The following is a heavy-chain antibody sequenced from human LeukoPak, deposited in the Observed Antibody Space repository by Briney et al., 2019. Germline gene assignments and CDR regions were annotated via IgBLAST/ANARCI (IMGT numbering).Heavy chain of an antibody. V-gene: IGHV4-59*08. CDR1: GGSISSYY. CDR3: ARHFVDSGSSNFDY. J-gene: IGHJ4*02. Sequence: SETLSLTCTVSGGSISSYYWSWIRQPPGKGLEWIEYIYYSGSTNNNPSLKSRVTISVDTSKNQFSLKLNSVTAADTAVYYCARHFVDSGSSNFDYWGQGTLVTVSS. CDR2: IYYSGST. D-gene: IGHD1-26*01.